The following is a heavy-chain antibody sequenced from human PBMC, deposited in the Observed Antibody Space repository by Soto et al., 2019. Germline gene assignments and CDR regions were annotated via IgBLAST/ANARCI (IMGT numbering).Heavy chain of an antibody. CDR3: ARARYGDYRLLDY. Sequence: SETLSLTCTVSGASISGYYWSWIRKSAGKGLEWIGRIYATGSTYYNPSLKSRVTISVDTSKNQFSLKLSSVTAADTAVYYCARARYGDYRLLDYWGQGTLVTVSS. CDR2: IYATGST. CDR1: GASISGYY. J-gene: IGHJ4*02. V-gene: IGHV4-4*07. D-gene: IGHD4-17*01.